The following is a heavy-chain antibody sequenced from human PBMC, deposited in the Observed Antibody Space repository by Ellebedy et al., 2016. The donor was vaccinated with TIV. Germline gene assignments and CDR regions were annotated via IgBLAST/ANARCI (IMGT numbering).Heavy chain of an antibody. CDR1: GFTFSNCW. CDR2: ISYDGSNK. CDR3: AKDPTRGLQGFDY. Sequence: GGSLRLSXAASGFTFSNCWMSWVRQAPGKGLEWVAVISYDGSNKYYADSVKGRFTISRDNSKNTLYLQMNSLRAEDTAVYYCAKDPTRGLQGFDYWGQGTLVTVSS. V-gene: IGHV3-30*18. D-gene: IGHD4-11*01. J-gene: IGHJ4*02.